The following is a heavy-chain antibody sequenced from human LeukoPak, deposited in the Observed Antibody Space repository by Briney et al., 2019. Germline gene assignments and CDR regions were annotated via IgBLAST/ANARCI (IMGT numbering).Heavy chain of an antibody. D-gene: IGHD2-15*01. CDR1: GFTFGSYA. CDR3: AKTITGYSSGRYPAWPIDY. CDR2: IFGSGGSA. Sequence: GGSLRLSCAASGFTFGSYAMYWVRQAPGKGLEWVSGIFGSGGSAHYADSVKGRFTISRDNSKDTVYLQMDSLRVEDTAIYYCAKTITGYSSGRYPAWPIDYWGQGTLVTVSS. J-gene: IGHJ4*02. V-gene: IGHV3-23*01.